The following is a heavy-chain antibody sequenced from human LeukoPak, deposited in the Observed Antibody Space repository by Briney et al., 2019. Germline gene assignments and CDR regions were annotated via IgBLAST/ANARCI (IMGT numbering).Heavy chain of an antibody. CDR1: GFTFRSYA. J-gene: IGHJ4*02. Sequence: PGGSLRLSCTASGFTFRSYAMNWVRLAPGKGLEWVSYISSTSSIKKYADSVRGRFTISRGNANNSLYLQMSSLRAEDTAVYYCARTYSYASGNCGYWGQGTLVTVSS. D-gene: IGHD3-10*01. CDR3: ARTYSYASGNCGY. CDR2: ISSTSSIK. V-gene: IGHV3-48*01.